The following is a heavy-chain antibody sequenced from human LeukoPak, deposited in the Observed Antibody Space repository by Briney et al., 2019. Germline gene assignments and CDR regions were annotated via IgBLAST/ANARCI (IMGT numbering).Heavy chain of an antibody. Sequence: GGSLRLSCAASGFTFSSYAMSWVRQAPGKGLEWVSAISGSGGSTYYADSVKGRFTISRDNSKNTLYLQMNSLRAEDTAVYYCAKQPTDIVASPHDYWGQGTLVTVSS. CDR2: ISGSGGST. CDR1: GFTFSSYA. V-gene: IGHV3-23*01. CDR3: AKQPTDIVASPHDY. J-gene: IGHJ4*02. D-gene: IGHD5-12*01.